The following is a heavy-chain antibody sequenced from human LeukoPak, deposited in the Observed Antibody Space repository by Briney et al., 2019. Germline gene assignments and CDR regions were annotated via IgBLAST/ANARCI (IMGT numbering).Heavy chain of an antibody. Sequence: GRSLRLSCAASGFTFSSYAMHWVRQAPGKGLEWVAVISYDGSNKYYADSVKGRFTISRDNSKNTLYLQMNSLRAEDTAVYYCAREGGLWLIDYWGQGTLVTVSS. D-gene: IGHD6-19*01. CDR3: AREGGLWLIDY. CDR1: GFTFSSYA. V-gene: IGHV3-30-3*01. J-gene: IGHJ4*02. CDR2: ISYDGSNK.